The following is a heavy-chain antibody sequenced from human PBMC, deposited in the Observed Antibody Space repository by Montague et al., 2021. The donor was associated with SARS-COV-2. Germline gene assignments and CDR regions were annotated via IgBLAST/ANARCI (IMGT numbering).Heavy chain of an antibody. CDR2: IYWDGDQ. CDR1: GFSLNTDGVG. Sequence: PALVKPTQTLTLTCVFSGFSLNTDGVGVAWIRRPPGKALEWLALIYWDGDQRYSPSLKTRVTITKDTSRNRVVLTMTNLDPVDTATYYCARRYDFYRAEAFDAWGQGTMVTVSS. V-gene: IGHV2-5*02. D-gene: IGHD3-3*01. CDR3: ARRYDFYRAEAFDA. J-gene: IGHJ3*01.